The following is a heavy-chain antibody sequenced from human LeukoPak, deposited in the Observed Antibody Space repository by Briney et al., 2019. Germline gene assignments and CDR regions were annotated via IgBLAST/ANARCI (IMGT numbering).Heavy chain of an antibody. Sequence: KPSETLSLTCAVSGGSISSGGYSWSWIRQPPGKGLEWIGYIYHSGSTYYNPSLKRRVTISVDRSKNQFSLKLSSVTAADTAVYYCAREGSRDTNDAFDIWGQGTMVTASS. J-gene: IGHJ3*02. V-gene: IGHV4-30-2*01. CDR1: GGSISSGGYS. CDR2: IYHSGST. D-gene: IGHD1-26*01. CDR3: AREGSRDTNDAFDI.